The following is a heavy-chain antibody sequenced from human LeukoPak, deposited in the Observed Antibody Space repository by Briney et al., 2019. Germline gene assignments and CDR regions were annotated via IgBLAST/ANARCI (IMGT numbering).Heavy chain of an antibody. D-gene: IGHD5-18*01. V-gene: IGHV3-53*01. CDR3: ARLEDTAMVTEDY. J-gene: IGHJ4*02. CDR2: IYSGGST. Sequence: GGSLRLSCAASGFTVSSNYMSWVRQAPGKGLEWVSVIYSGGSTYYADSVKGRFTISRDNSKNTLYLQMNSLRAEDTAVYYCARLEDTAMVTEDYWGQGTLVTVSS. CDR1: GFTVSSNY.